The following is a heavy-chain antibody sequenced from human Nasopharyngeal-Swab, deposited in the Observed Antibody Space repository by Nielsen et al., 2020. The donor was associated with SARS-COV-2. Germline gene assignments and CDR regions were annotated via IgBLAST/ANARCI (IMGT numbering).Heavy chain of an antibody. CDR2: IYYTGST. CDR3: VRASEAIVFGPEHWFDR. J-gene: IGHJ5*02. V-gene: IGHV4-59*01. Sequence: SETLSLTCTVSGCTISNYSLSWIRQPPGKGLEWVAYIYYTGSTKYNPSLKSRVTISFDTSMNQFSLNVNSVTTADTAVYYCVRASEAIVFGPEHWFDRWGQGTLVTVSS. CDR1: GCTISNYS. D-gene: IGHD3/OR15-3a*01.